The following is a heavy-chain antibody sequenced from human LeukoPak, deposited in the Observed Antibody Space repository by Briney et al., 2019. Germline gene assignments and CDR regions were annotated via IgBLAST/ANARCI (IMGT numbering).Heavy chain of an antibody. CDR2: ISGSGGST. J-gene: IGHJ4*02. V-gene: IGHV3-23*01. D-gene: IGHD4-17*01. Sequence: PGGSLRLSCAASGFTFSSYAMSWVRQAPGKGLEWVSAISGSGGSTYYADSVKGRFTISRDNSKNTLYLQMNGLRAEDTAVYYCAKEGWMTTVTTLVDYWGQGTLVTVSS. CDR1: GFTFSSYA. CDR3: AKEGWMTTVTTLVDY.